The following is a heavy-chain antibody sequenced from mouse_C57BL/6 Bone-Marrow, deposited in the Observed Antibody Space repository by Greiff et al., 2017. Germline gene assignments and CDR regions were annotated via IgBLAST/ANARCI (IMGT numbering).Heavy chain of an antibody. CDR1: GYTFTSYW. D-gene: IGHD3-2*02. J-gene: IGHJ3*01. Sequence: QVQLQQPGAELVMPGASVKLSCKASGYTFTSYWMHWVKQRPGQGLEWIGEIDPSDSYTTSNQTFKGKFTLTIDKTSSAAYMQLGSLTSEDSAVYDCARSGGSACAYWGQGTLVTVSA. V-gene: IGHV1-69*01. CDR2: IDPSDSYT. CDR3: ARSGGSACAY.